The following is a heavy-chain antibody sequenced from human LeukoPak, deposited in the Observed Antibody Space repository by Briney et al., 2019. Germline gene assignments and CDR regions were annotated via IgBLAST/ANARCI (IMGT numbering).Heavy chain of an antibody. Sequence: PGGSLRLSCAASGFTFSSCGVHWVRQAPGKGLEWMAVISYDGSNKYYADSVKGRFTISRDNSKNTLYLQMNSLRAEDTAVYYCAKDQGYYDTSGKPLDCWGQGTLVTVSS. CDR2: ISYDGSNK. V-gene: IGHV3-30*18. CDR1: GFTFSSCG. J-gene: IGHJ4*02. CDR3: AKDQGYYDTSGKPLDC. D-gene: IGHD3-22*01.